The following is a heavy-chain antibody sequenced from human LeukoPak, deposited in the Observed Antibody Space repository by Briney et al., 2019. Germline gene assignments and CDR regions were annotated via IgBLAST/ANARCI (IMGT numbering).Heavy chain of an antibody. CDR3: ARNRPTIFGVVSNWFDP. CDR2: IYYSGST. Sequence: SETLSLTCTVSGGSISSYYWSWIRQPPGKGLEWIGYIYYSGSTNYNPSLKSRVTISVDTSKNQFSLKLSSVTAADTAVYYCARNRPTIFGVVSNWFDPWGQGTLVTVSS. J-gene: IGHJ5*02. CDR1: GGSISSYY. V-gene: IGHV4-59*08. D-gene: IGHD3-3*01.